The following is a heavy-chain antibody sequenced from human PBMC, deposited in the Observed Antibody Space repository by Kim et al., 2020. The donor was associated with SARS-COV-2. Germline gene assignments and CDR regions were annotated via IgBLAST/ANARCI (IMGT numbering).Heavy chain of an antibody. V-gene: IGHV1-18*01. CDR1: GYTFTSYG. CDR2: ISAYNGNT. D-gene: IGHD3-10*01. Sequence: ASVKVSCKASGYTFTSYGISWVRQAPGQGLEWMGWISAYNGNTNYAQKLQGRVTMTTDTSTSTAYMELRSLRSDDTAVYYCARDFSELLWFGELLFLWGQGTLVTVSS. CDR3: ARDFSELLWFGELLFL. J-gene: IGHJ4*02.